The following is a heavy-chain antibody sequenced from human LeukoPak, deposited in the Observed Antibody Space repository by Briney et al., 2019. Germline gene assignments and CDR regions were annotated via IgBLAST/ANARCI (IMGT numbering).Heavy chain of an antibody. V-gene: IGHV3-9*01. CDR3: AKDGGSGWYPYVTDYYYYGMDV. J-gene: IGHJ6*02. CDR2: ISWNSGSI. CDR1: RFTFDDYA. D-gene: IGHD6-19*01. Sequence: GRFLRLSCAASRFTFDDYAMHWVRQAPGKGLEWGAGISWNSGSIGYADSLKGRFTISRDNAKNSLYLQMNSLRAEDTALYYCAKDGGSGWYPYVTDYYYYGMDVWGQGTTVTVSS.